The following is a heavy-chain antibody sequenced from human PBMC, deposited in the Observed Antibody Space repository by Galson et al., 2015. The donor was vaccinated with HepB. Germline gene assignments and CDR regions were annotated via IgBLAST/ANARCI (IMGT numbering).Heavy chain of an antibody. Sequence: SLRLSCAASGFTFSSAWMSWVRQAPGKGLEWVGRIKSKTDGGTTDYAAPVKGRFTISRDDSKNTLYLQMNSLKTEDTAVYYCTTDSIENGDYPPLYYYYYGMDVWGQGTTVTVSS. CDR2: IKSKTDGGTT. CDR1: GFTFSSAW. D-gene: IGHD4-17*01. CDR3: TTDSIENGDYPPLYYYYYGMDV. J-gene: IGHJ6*02. V-gene: IGHV3-15*01.